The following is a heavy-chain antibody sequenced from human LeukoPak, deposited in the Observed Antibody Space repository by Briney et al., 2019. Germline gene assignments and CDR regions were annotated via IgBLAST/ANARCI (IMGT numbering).Heavy chain of an antibody. CDR3: ATYTVTIDYFGY. CDR2: IYSGGST. D-gene: IGHD4-17*01. Sequence: GGSLRLSCAASEFSVGSNYMTWVRQAPGKGLEWVSLIYSGGSTYYADSVKGRFTISRDNSKNTLYLQMNSLRAEDTAVYYCATYTVTIDYFGYWGQGTLVTVSS. V-gene: IGHV3-66*01. CDR1: EFSVGSNY. J-gene: IGHJ4*02.